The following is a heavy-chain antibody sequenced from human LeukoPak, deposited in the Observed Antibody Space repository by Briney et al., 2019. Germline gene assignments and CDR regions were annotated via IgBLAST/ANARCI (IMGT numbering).Heavy chain of an antibody. CDR3: ARSPGVYCSTTSCYSFTLDY. J-gene: IGHJ4*02. CDR1: GFTFSSYG. CDR2: ISYDGSNR. D-gene: IGHD2-2*01. V-gene: IGHV3-30*03. Sequence: TGGSLRLSCAASGFTFSSYGMRWVRQAPGKGLEWVAVISYDGSNRYYADSVKGRLTISRDNSKNTLFLQMNSLRAEDTAVYYCARSPGVYCSTTSCYSFTLDYWGQGTLVTVSS.